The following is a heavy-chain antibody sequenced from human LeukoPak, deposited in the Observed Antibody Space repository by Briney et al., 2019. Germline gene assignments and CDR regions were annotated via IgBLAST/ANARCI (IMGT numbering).Heavy chain of an antibody. V-gene: IGHV3-11*03. CDR1: GFTFTDYY. Sequence: GGSLRLSCAASGFTFTDYYMSWIRQAPGKGLEWVSYLSTSTTFISYADSVRGRFTISRDNAKNSLYLQMNSLRAEDTAVYYCARSPDVVETWFDLWGQGTLVTVSS. D-gene: IGHD2-21*01. J-gene: IGHJ5*02. CDR3: ARSPDVVETWFDL. CDR2: LSTSTTFI.